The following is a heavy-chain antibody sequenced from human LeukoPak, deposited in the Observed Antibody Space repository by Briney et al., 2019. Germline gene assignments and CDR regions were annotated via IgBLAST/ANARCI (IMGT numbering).Heavy chain of an antibody. CDR2: INHSGST. J-gene: IGHJ5*02. CDR3: ARGGPDIVLMVRRGRRNWFDP. D-gene: IGHD2-8*01. V-gene: IGHV4-34*01. Sequence: PSETLSLTCAAYGGSFSGYYWSWIRQPPGKGLEWIGEINHSGSTNYNPSLKSRVTISVDTSKNQFSLKLSSVTAADTAVYYCARGGPDIVLMVRRGRRNWFDPWGQGTLVTVSS. CDR1: GGSFSGYY.